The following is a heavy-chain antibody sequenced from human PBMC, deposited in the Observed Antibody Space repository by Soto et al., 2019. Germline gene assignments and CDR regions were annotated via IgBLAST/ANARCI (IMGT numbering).Heavy chain of an antibody. V-gene: IGHV1-69*06. CDR3: ARSRYYDSGGYYYVVKYAFHS. D-gene: IGHD3-22*01. CDR1: GGTFSSYA. CDR2: IIPIFGTA. Sequence: SVKVSCKASGGTFSSYAISWVLQAPGQGLEWMGGIIPIFGTANYAQKFQGRVTITADKSTSTAYMELSSLRSEDTAVYYCARSRYYDSGGYYYVVKYAFHSWGKGTMVTLSS. J-gene: IGHJ3*02.